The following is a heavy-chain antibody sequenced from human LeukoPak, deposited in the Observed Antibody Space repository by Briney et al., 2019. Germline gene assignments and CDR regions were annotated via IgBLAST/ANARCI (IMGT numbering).Heavy chain of an antibody. D-gene: IGHD2-15*01. CDR2: IDGNSYI. CDR3: VREGGYCYGYSCRYFDH. CDR1: GFTFSIYS. Sequence: GGSLRLSCAASGFTFSIYSMNWVRQAPGKGLEWVSSIDGNSYICYADSVRGRFTISRDNAENSLYLQMNSLRAEDTAVYYCVREGGYCYGYSCRYFDHWGQGTLVTVSS. J-gene: IGHJ4*02. V-gene: IGHV3-21*03.